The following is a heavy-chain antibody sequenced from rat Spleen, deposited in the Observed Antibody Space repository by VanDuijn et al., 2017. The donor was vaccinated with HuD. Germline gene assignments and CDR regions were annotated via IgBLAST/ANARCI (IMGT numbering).Heavy chain of an antibody. CDR1: GFTFNNYW. D-gene: IGHD1-1*01. CDR2: ITNTGGST. J-gene: IGHJ4*01. V-gene: IGHV5-31*01. CDR3: TRAVVGYYVMDA. Sequence: EVQLVESGGGLVQPGRSLKLSCVASGFTFNNYWMTWIRQAPGKGLEWVASITNTGGSTYYPDSVKGRFTISRDNAKSTLYLQMNSLRSEDTATYYCTRAVVGYYVMDAWGQGASVTVSS.